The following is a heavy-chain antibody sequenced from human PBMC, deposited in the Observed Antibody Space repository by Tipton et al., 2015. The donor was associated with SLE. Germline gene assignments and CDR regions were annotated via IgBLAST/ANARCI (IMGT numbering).Heavy chain of an antibody. V-gene: IGHV1-18*01. J-gene: IGHJ3*02. D-gene: IGHD1-26*01. CDR1: GGTFSSSA. CDR3: ARAPQWDPPTFDI. Sequence: QVQLVQSGAEVKRPGSSVKVSCKASGGTFSSSAISWVRQAPGQGLEWMGWISTYNANTNYAQKLQGRVTMTTDTSTSTAFMDLRSLRSDDTAVYYCARAPQWDPPTFDIWGQGTMVTVSS. CDR2: ISTYNANT.